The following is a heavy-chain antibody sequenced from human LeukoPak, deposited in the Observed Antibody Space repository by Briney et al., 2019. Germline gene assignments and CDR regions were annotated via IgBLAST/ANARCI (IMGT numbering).Heavy chain of an antibody. V-gene: IGHV3-64D*06. CDR1: GFTFSSYA. J-gene: IGHJ4*02. CDR2: ISTTGGNT. Sequence: VQPGRSLRLSCAASGFTFSSYAMHWVRQVPGKGLEYVSHISTTGGNTYYADSVKGRFTISRDNSKNTLYLQMSSLRPEDTAMYYCVKDQLSGSGSYYGVGGYWGQGTLVTVSS. D-gene: IGHD3-10*01. CDR3: VKDQLSGSGSYYGVGGY.